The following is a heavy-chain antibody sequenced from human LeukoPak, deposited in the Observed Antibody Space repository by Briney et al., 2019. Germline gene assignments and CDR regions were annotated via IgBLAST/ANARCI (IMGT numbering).Heavy chain of an antibody. CDR1: GGSFSGYY. Sequence: SETLSLTCAVYGGSFSGYYWSWIRQPPGKGLEWIGEINHSGSTSYNPSLKSRVTISVDTSKNQFSLKLSSVTAADTAVYYCAREYSYGFDYWGQGTLVTVSS. J-gene: IGHJ4*02. CDR2: INHSGST. V-gene: IGHV4-34*01. CDR3: AREYSYGFDY. D-gene: IGHD5-18*01.